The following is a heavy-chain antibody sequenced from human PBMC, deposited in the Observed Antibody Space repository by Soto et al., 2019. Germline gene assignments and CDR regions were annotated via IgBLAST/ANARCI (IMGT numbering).Heavy chain of an antibody. Sequence: QVQLQESGPGLVKPSQTLSLTCTVSGGSISSGDYYWSWIRQPPGKGLEWIGYFYSSGSTYYNPSHKSRVTISEDTSKNQFSLKLSSVTDADTAVYYCASTGGDYVNAFDIWGQGTMVTVSS. CDR1: GGSISSGDYY. CDR2: FYSSGST. D-gene: IGHD4-17*01. V-gene: IGHV4-30-4*01. CDR3: ASTGGDYVNAFDI. J-gene: IGHJ3*02.